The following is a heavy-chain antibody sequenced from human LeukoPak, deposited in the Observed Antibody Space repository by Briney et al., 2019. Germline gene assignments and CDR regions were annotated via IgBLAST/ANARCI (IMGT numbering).Heavy chain of an antibody. V-gene: IGHV1-18*01. CDR1: GYTFTSYG. CDR2: ISAYNGNT. Sequence: EASVKVSCKASGYTFTSYGISWVRQAPGQGLEWMGWISAYNGNTNYAQKLQGRVTMTTDTSTSTAYMELRSLRSDDTAVYYCARDPRLVGATGLDYWGQGTLVTVSS. CDR3: ARDPRLVGATGLDY. D-gene: IGHD1-26*01. J-gene: IGHJ4*02.